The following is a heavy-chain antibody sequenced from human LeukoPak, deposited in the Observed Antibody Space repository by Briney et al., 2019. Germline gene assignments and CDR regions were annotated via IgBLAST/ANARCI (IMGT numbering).Heavy chain of an antibody. V-gene: IGHV3-13*01. CDR2: IGTAGDT. Sequence: PGGSLRPSCAASGFTFSSYDMHWVRQATGKGLEWVSAIGTAGDTYYPGSVKGRFTISRENAKNSLYLQMNSLRAGDTAVYYCARGESLAAGTEDDAFDIWGQGTMVTVSS. CDR3: ARGESLAAGTEDDAFDI. J-gene: IGHJ3*02. D-gene: IGHD6-13*01. CDR1: GFTFSSYD.